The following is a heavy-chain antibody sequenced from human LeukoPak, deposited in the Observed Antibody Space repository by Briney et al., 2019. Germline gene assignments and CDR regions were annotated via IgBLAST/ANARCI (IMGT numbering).Heavy chain of an antibody. CDR3: AKDRATGTHYYYYGLDV. V-gene: IGHV3-21*01. CDR1: GFTFSSYS. Sequence: PGGSLRLSCAASGFTFSSYSMNWVRQAPGKGLEWVSSISSRSSYIYYADSVKGRFTISRDNAKNTLYLQMNSLRAEDTAVYYCAKDRATGTHYYYYGLDVWGQGTTATVSS. J-gene: IGHJ6*02. D-gene: IGHD1-7*01. CDR2: ISSRSSYI.